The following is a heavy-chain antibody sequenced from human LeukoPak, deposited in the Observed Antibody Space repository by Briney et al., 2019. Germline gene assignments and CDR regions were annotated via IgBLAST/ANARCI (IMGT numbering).Heavy chain of an antibody. CDR1: GGSFSGYY. Sequence: SETLSLTCAVYGGSFSGYYWSWIRQPPGKGLEWIGEINHSGSTHYNPSLKSRVTTSLDTSKNQFSLKLSSVTAADTAVYYCARLGTYSDYWGQGTLVTVSS. V-gene: IGHV4-34*01. D-gene: IGHD1-26*01. CDR2: INHSGST. CDR3: ARLGTYSDY. J-gene: IGHJ4*02.